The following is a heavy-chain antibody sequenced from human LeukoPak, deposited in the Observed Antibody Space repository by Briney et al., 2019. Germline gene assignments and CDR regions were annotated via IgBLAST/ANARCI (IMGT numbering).Heavy chain of an antibody. CDR3: ARPEFGPMVAGTNVAYDY. J-gene: IGHJ4*02. Sequence: GRSLRLSCASSEIQFGSYVMHWVRQAPGKGLDWVAAISNDGTKKYYADSVKGRFTISRDNSNNILYLHMNSLRGDDTAVYYCARPEFGPMVAGTNVAYDYWGQGTLVTVSS. V-gene: IGHV3-30*03. CDR2: ISNDGTKK. D-gene: IGHD1-14*01. CDR1: EIQFGSYV.